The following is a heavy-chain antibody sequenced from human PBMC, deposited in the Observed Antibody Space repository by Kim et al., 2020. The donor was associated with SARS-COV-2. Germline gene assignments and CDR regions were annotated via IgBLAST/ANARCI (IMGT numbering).Heavy chain of an antibody. Sequence: ASVKVSCKASGYTFTSYAMNWVRQAPGQGLEWMGWINTNTGNPTYAQGFTGRFVFSLDTSVNTAYLQISSLKAEDTAVYYCAREISQPIYPSGDYYYGMDVWGQGTTVTVSS. CDR2: INTNTGNP. CDR3: AREISQPIYPSGDYYYGMDV. V-gene: IGHV7-4-1*02. J-gene: IGHJ6*02. CDR1: GYTFTSYA. D-gene: IGHD2-2*02.